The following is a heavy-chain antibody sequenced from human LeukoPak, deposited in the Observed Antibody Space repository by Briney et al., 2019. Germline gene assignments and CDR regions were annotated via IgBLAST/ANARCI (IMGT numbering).Heavy chain of an antibody. V-gene: IGHV6-1*01. CDR2: TYYRSKLYN. CDR1: GDSVSSNSAA. CDR3: ARWPGEWDVLYSGAGGNAFDI. J-gene: IGHJ3*02. Sequence: PSQTLSLTCAISGDSVSSNSAAWNWIRQSPSRGLEWLGRTYYRSKLYNDYAVSVKSRITINPDTSKNQFSLQLNSVTPEDTAVYYCARWPGEWDVLYSGAGGNAFDIWGQGTMVTVSS. D-gene: IGHD6-19*01.